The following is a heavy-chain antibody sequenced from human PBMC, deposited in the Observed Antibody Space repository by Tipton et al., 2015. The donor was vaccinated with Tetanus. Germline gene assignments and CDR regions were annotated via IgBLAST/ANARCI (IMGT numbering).Heavy chain of an antibody. CDR3: ARSDRVAHNYYGSGSHTGGFDP. V-gene: IGHV2-70*01. CDR1: GFSLSTSGMC. J-gene: IGHJ5*02. D-gene: IGHD3-10*01. CDR2: IDWDDDK. Sequence: LVKPTQTLTLTCTFSGFSLSTSGMCVSWIRQPPGKALEWLALIDWDDDKYYSTSLKTRLTISKDTSKNQVVLTMTNMDPADTATYYCARSDRVAHNYYGSGSHTGGFDPWGQGTLVTVSS.